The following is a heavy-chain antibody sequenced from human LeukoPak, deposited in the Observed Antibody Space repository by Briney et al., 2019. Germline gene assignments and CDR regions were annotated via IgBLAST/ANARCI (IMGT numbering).Heavy chain of an antibody. V-gene: IGHV1-69*01. CDR2: IIPIFGTA. CDR1: GGTFSNYG. Sequence: ASVKVSCTASGGTFSNYGIGWVRQAPGQGLEWMGGIIPIFGTANYAQNLQGRVTITADESTTTAYMELSSLRSDDTAVYYCARFDPGVHPGDYWGQGTLVTVSS. J-gene: IGHJ4*02. D-gene: IGHD3-10*01. CDR3: ARFDPGVHPGDY.